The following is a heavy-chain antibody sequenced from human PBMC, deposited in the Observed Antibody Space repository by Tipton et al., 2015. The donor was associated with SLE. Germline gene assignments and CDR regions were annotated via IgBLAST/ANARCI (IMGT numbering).Heavy chain of an antibody. D-gene: IGHD6-6*01. J-gene: IGHJ6*02. Sequence: TLSLTCTVSGDSISSGGYHWGWLRQPPGKGREWIGSFSFSGNTYNNPSLNSRVTISVDTSKSQFSLKVNSVTAADTAIYYCARHSPIAPHLNYYGMDVWGQGTTVTVSS. CDR3: ARHSPIAPHLNYYGMDV. CDR1: GDSISSGGYH. V-gene: IGHV4-39*07. CDR2: FSFSGNT.